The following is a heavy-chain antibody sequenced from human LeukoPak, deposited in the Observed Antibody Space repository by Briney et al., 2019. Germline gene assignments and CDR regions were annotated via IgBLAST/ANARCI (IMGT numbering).Heavy chain of an antibody. D-gene: IGHD2-15*01. CDR2: IIPIFGTA. J-gene: IGHJ5*02. CDR3: AGTVVVADTRLNWFDP. CDR1: GGTFGSYA. Sequence: SVKVSCKASGGTFGSYAISWVRQAPGQGLEWMGGIIPIFGTANYAQKFQGRVTITTDESTSTAYMELSSLRSEDTAVYYCAGTVVVADTRLNWFDPWGQGTLVTVSS. V-gene: IGHV1-69*05.